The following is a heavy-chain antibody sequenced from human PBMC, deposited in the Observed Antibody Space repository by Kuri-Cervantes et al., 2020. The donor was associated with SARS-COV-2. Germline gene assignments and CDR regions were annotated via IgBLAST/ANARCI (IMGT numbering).Heavy chain of an antibody. J-gene: IGHJ3*02. V-gene: IGHV4-34*01. D-gene: IGHD3-16*01. Sequence: SETLSLTCAVYGGSFNNYYWNWIRQPPGKGLEWIGEINHTGSTNYNPSLKNRVTISVDTSKNQFSLKLSSVTAADTAVYYCASGFPWGDDAFDIWGQGTMVTVSS. CDR2: INHTGST. CDR1: GGSFNNYY. CDR3: ASGFPWGDDAFDI.